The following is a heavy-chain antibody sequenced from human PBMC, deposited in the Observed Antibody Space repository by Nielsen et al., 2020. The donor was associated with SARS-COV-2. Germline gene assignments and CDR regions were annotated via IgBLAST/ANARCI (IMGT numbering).Heavy chain of an antibody. CDR1: GGSISSSNW. V-gene: IGHV4-4*02. J-gene: IGHJ3*02. Sequence: SETLSLTCAVSGGSISSSNWWSWVRQPPGKGLEWIGEIYHSGSTNYNPSLKSRVTISVDTSKNQFSLKLSSVTAADTAVYYCARGSITIFGVVGNAFDIWGQGTMVTVSS. CDR3: ARGSITIFGVVGNAFDI. CDR2: IYHSGST. D-gene: IGHD3-3*01.